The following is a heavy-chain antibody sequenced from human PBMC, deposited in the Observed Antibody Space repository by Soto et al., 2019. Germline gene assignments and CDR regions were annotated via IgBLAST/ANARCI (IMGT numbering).Heavy chain of an antibody. CDR3: AKKGYYPSGKINLFDT. CDR2: VDHSGRT. D-gene: IGHD3-10*01. CDR1: GYSINSDYY. V-gene: IGHV4-38-2*01. J-gene: IGHJ4*02. Sequence: SETLSLTCAVSGYSINSDYYWGWIRQPPGKGLEWIGSVDHSGRTYYSPSLRSRLTIFIDTSKNQFSLRLTSVTAADTAMYFCAKKGYYPSGKINLFDTWGPGTLVTVSS.